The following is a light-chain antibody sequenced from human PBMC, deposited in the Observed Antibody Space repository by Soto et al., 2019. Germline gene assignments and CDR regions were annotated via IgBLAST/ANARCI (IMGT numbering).Light chain of an antibody. J-gene: IGKJ1*01. CDR3: QQYNNYPRT. V-gene: IGKV1-39*01. Sequence: DIQMTQSPSSLSASVGDRITITCRASQSISRYLNWYQHKPGKAPKLLINAASSLERGVPSRFSGGGSGTDFTLNISSLQPDDFATYYCQQYNNYPRTFGQGTKVDIK. CDR2: AAS. CDR1: QSISRY.